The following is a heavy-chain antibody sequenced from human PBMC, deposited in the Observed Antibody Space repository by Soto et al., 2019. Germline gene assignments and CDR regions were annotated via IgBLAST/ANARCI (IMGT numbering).Heavy chain of an antibody. Sequence: LRLSCAASGFTFNNYGMNWVRQAPGKGLEWVSGISGGGANTYYTDSVKGRFTISRDNSKNTVHLQMNRLRAEDTAVYYCAKERATTTAFDYWGQGALVTVSS. CDR2: ISGGGANT. CDR1: GFTFNNYG. D-gene: IGHD4-17*01. J-gene: IGHJ4*02. V-gene: IGHV3-23*01. CDR3: AKERATTTAFDY.